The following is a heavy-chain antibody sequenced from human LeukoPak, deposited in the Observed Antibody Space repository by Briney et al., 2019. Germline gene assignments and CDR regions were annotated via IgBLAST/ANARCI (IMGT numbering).Heavy chain of an antibody. CDR2: ISRSSSYI. CDR3: ARAGYCSGGSCYDAFDI. J-gene: IGHJ3*02. CDR1: GLTFSRYS. Sequence: GGSLRLSCAASGLTFSRYSMNWARQAPGKGLEWVSSISRSSSYIYYADSVKGRFTISRDNAKNSLYLQMSSRRAEDTAVYYCARAGYCSGGSCYDAFDIWGQGTMVTVSS. V-gene: IGHV3-21*01. D-gene: IGHD2-15*01.